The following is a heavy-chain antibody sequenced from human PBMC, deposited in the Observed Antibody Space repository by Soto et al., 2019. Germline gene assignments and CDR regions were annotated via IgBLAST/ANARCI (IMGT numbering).Heavy chain of an antibody. J-gene: IGHJ4*02. Sequence: PGGSLSLTCAASGFTFSTYGMSWGRLAPGKGLEWVANIKEDGSEKYYVDSVKGRITSSRDNAKNLLYLQMNSLRAEDTAVYYCARARCASTSCRFDYWGQGTLVTVSS. V-gene: IGHV3-7*01. CDR1: GFTFSTYG. D-gene: IGHD2-2*01. CDR2: IKEDGSEK. CDR3: ARARCASTSCRFDY.